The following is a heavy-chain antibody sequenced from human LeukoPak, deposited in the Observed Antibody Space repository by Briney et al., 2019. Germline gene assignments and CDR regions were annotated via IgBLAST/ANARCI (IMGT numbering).Heavy chain of an antibody. CDR3: TNLWSDYGVFPNDY. V-gene: IGHV3-73*01. CDR2: IRSKANAYAT. CDR1: GFTFSGSA. J-gene: IGHJ4*02. Sequence: GGSLRLSCAASGFTFSGSAMHWVRQASGKGLEWVGHIRSKANAYATAYAASVKGRFTISRDDSKNTAFLQMNSLKPEDTAVYYCTNLWSDYGVFPNDYWGQGTLVTVSS. D-gene: IGHD4-17*01.